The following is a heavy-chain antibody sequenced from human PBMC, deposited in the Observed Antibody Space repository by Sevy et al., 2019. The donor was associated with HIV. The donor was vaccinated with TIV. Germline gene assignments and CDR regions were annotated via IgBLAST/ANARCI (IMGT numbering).Heavy chain of an antibody. V-gene: IGHV4-34*01. CDR3: ARGITGTTAGVSFFDY. D-gene: IGHD1-20*01. CDR2: INHSGST. J-gene: IGHJ4*02. CDR1: GGSFSGYY. Sequence: SETLSLTCAVYGGSFSGYYWSWIRQPPGKGLEWIGEINHSGSTNYNPSLKSRVTISVDTSKNQFYLKLSSVTAADTAVYYCARGITGTTAGVSFFDYWGQGTLVTVSS.